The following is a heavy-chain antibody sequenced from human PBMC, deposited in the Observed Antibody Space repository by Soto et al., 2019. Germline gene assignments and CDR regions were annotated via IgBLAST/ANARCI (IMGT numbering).Heavy chain of an antibody. Sequence: GGSLRLSCAASGFTFSSYWMTWLRQAPGKGLEWVSYISSSSSTIYYVDSVKGRFTISRDNAKNSLYLQMNSLRDEDTAVYYCASIVGATRYGMDVWGQGTTVTVSS. CDR2: ISSSSSTI. J-gene: IGHJ6*02. V-gene: IGHV3-48*02. CDR1: GFTFSSYW. D-gene: IGHD1-26*01. CDR3: ASIVGATRYGMDV.